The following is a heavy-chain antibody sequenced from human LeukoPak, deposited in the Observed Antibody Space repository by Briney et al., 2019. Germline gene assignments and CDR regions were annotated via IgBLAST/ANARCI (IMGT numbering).Heavy chain of an antibody. V-gene: IGHV3-48*02. CDR3: ASQGYYYDSSGYFDY. D-gene: IGHD3-22*01. J-gene: IGHJ4*02. Sequence: GGSLRLSCAASGFTFSSYSMNWVRQAPGKGLEWVSYISSSSTIYYADSVKGRFTISRDNAKNSLYLQMNSLRDEDTAVYYCASQGYYYDSSGYFDYWGQGTLVTVSS. CDR1: GFTFSSYS. CDR2: ISSSSTI.